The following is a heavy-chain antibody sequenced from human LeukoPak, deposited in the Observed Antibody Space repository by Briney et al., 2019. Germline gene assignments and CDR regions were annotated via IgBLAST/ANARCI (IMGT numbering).Heavy chain of an antibody. V-gene: IGHV3-30*18. Sequence: GRSLRLSCAASGFTFSSYGMHWVRQAPGKGLEWVAVISYDGSNKYYADSVKGRFTISRDNSKNTLYLQMNSLRAEDTAMYYCAKDLGVPAATNAFDIWGQGTMVTVSS. CDR2: ISYDGSNK. D-gene: IGHD2-2*01. CDR3: AKDLGVPAATNAFDI. CDR1: GFTFSSYG. J-gene: IGHJ3*02.